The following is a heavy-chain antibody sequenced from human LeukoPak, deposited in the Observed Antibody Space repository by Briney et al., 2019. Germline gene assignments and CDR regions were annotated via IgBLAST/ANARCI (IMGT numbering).Heavy chain of an antibody. CDR2: IIPIFGTA. CDR3: ARGGRDGWGSHLFIQFDY. CDR1: GGTFSIYA. J-gene: IGHJ4*02. V-gene: IGHV1-69*13. Sequence: SVKVSCKASGGTFSIYAISWVRQAPGQGPEWMGGIIPIFGTANYAQKFQGRVTITADESTSTAYMELSSLRSEDTAVYYCARGGRDGWGSHLFIQFDYWGQGTLVTASS. D-gene: IGHD3-10*01.